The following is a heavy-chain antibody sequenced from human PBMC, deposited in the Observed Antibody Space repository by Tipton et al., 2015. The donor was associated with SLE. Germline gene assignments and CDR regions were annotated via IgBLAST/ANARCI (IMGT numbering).Heavy chain of an antibody. CDR3: AGGGASARFDF. CDR2: SSYSGST. CDR1: GASISSYY. J-gene: IGHJ4*02. Sequence: TLSLTCTVSGASISSYYWSWIRQPPGTRMEWIAYSSYSGSTNYNSSLKSRVSISIDTSKNQFSLKMTSLTPADTAVYFCAGGGASARFDFRGQGTLVTASS. V-gene: IGHV4-59*01. D-gene: IGHD3-10*01.